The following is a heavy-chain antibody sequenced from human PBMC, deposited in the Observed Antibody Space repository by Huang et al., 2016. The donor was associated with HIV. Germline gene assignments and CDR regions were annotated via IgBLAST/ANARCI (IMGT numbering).Heavy chain of an antibody. J-gene: IGHJ4*02. CDR2: IFWDADK. CDR3: AHRQTYDFWSGSFDS. CDR1: GFSITTDGAG. V-gene: IGHV2-5*02. Sequence: QITLKESGPTLVKPTQTLTLTCTFSGFSITTDGAGVGWIRKPPGKALEWLALIFWDADKRYSPSLKNRLSITKDTSKNQVVLTMTNMDPVDTATYFCAHRQTYDFWSGSFDSWGQGTLVTVSS. D-gene: IGHD3-3*01.